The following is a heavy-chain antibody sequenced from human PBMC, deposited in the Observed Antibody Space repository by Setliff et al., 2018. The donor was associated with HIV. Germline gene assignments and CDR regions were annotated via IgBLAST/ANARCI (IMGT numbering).Heavy chain of an antibody. CDR1: GGTFSSYA. Sequence: SVKVSCKASGGTFSSYAISWVRQAPGQGLEWMGGIIPILSMTSYAQKFQGRATITADISTSTAYLELSSLRSEDTALFYCVCRTVVAGKGLPPDSWGQGTLVTVSS. D-gene: IGHD6-19*01. CDR3: VCRTVVAGKGLPPDS. CDR2: IIPILSMT. J-gene: IGHJ4*02. V-gene: IGHV1-69*10.